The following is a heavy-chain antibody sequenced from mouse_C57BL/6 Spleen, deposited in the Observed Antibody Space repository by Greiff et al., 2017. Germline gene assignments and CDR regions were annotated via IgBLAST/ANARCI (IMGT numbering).Heavy chain of an antibody. J-gene: IGHJ4*01. CDR2: IRSKSNNYAT. CDR3: VRQRDSYYAMDD. V-gene: IGHV10-1*01. Sequence: EVKLMESGGGLVQPKGSLKLSCAASGFSFNTYAMNWVRQAPGKGLEWVARIRSKSNNYATYYADSVKDRFTISRDDSESMLYLQMNNLKTEDTAMYYCVRQRDSYYAMDDWGQGTSVTVSS. CDR1: GFSFNTYA.